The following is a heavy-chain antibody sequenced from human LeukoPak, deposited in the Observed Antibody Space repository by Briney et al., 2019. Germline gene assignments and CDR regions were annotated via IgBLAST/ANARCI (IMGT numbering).Heavy chain of an antibody. J-gene: IGHJ4*02. Sequence: ASVKVSCKVSGYTLTELSMHWVRQAPGKGLEWMGGFDPEDGETIYAQKFQGRVTMTEDTSTDTAYMELSSLRSEDTAVYYCATDRLRRYYDFWSGYLDYWGQGTLVTVSS. CDR1: GYTLTELS. V-gene: IGHV1-24*01. D-gene: IGHD3-3*01. CDR3: ATDRLRRYYDFWSGYLDY. CDR2: FDPEDGET.